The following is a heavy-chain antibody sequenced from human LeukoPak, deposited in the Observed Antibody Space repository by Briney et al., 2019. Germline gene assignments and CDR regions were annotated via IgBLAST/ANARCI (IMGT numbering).Heavy chain of an antibody. V-gene: IGHV4-34*01. D-gene: IGHD6-13*01. J-gene: IGHJ4*02. Sequence: SETLSLTCAVYGGSFNDYYWSWIRQPPGKGLEWVGISSHSGSTVYNPSLKSRVIISVDTSRSQFSLRLSSVTAADTAIYYCVAASWYKVDFWGQGALVTVSS. CDR3: VAASWYKVDF. CDR2: SSHSGST. CDR1: GGSFNDYY.